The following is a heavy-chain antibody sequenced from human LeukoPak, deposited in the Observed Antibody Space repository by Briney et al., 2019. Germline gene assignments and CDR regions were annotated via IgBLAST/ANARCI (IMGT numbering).Heavy chain of an antibody. Sequence: GGSLRLSCAASGFTFRSYWMHWVRQAPGKGLVWVSRINIDGSSGSYTDSVEGRFTISRDNAKNTLYLQMNSLRAEDTAVYYCTREVSGSLYFDYWGQGALVTVSS. V-gene: IGHV3-74*01. CDR1: GFTFRSYW. J-gene: IGHJ4*02. D-gene: IGHD1-26*01. CDR2: INIDGSSG. CDR3: TREVSGSLYFDY.